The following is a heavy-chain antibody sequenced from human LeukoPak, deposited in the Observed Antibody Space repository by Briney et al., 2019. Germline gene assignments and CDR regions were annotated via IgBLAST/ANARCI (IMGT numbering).Heavy chain of an antibody. D-gene: IGHD5-24*01. CDR3: ARDGYNSGGIDY. J-gene: IGHJ4*02. CDR1: GYTLTELS. CDR2: FDPEDGET. Sequence: ASVKVSCKVSGYTLTELSMHWVRQAPGKGLEWMGGFDPEDGETIYAQKFQGRVTMTEDTSTDTAYMELSSLRSEDTAVYYCARDGYNSGGIDYWGQGTLVTVSS. V-gene: IGHV1-24*01.